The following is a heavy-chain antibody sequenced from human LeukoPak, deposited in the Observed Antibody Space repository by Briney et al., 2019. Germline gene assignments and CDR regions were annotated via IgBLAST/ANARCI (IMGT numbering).Heavy chain of an antibody. V-gene: IGHV3-15*01. J-gene: IGHJ2*01. CDR1: GFTFSNAW. CDR2: IKSKADGGTT. CDR3: ATKLEWYFDL. Sequence: GGSLRLSCAASGFTFSNAWMSWVRQAPGKGLEWVGRIKSKADGGTTDYAAPVKDRFTISRDDSKNTLYLRMNSLKTEDTAVYYCATKLEWYFDLWGRGTLVTVSS. D-gene: IGHD1-7*01.